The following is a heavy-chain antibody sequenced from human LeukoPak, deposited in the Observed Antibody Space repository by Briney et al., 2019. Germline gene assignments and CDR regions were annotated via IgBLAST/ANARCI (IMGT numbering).Heavy chain of an antibody. CDR1: GFTFSNYG. Sequence: GRSLRLSCAASGFTFSNYGMHWVRQAPGKGLEWVAVLWYDGNNIYYADSVKGRFTISRDNSKNTPYLQMNSLRAEDTAVYYRARDRGGGSLYYFDYWGQGTLVTVSS. D-gene: IGHD2-15*01. CDR2: LWYDGNNI. J-gene: IGHJ4*02. V-gene: IGHV3-33*01. CDR3: ARDRGGGSLYYFDY.